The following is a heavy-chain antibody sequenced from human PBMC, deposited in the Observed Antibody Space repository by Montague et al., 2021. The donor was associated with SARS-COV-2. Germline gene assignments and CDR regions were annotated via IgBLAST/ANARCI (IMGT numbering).Heavy chain of an antibody. D-gene: IGHD4-17*01. J-gene: IGHJ4*02. CDR1: GFTFSSYA. CDR3: AKGEGPYGYGDYFDY. Sequence: SLRLSCAASGFTFSSYAMHWVRQAPGKGLEWVAAISYDGSNKYYXDSVKGRFTISRDNSKNTLYLQMHSLRAEDTAVYYCAKGEGPYGYGDYFDYWGQGTMVTVSS. V-gene: IGHV3-30-3*01. CDR2: ISYDGSNK.